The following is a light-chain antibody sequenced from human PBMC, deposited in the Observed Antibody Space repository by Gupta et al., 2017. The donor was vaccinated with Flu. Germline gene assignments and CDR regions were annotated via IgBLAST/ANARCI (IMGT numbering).Light chain of an antibody. V-gene: IGLV1-44*01. J-gene: IGLJ1*01. CDR1: RSNIGSNI. Sequence: QSVLAQPPSASGSPGHRVTISCSGSRSNIGSNIVNWYQQFPGTAPKLLIYSNNQRPSGVPDRFSGSKSDPSASLAISGLQSEDEAEYYCATWDDGLGGSFDFGTVTKFTVL. CDR3: ATWDDGLGGSFD. CDR2: SNN.